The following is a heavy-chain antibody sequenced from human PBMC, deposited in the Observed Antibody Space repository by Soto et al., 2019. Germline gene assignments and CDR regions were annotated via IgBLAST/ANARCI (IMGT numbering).Heavy chain of an antibody. CDR3: ARATESHYFDY. CDR1: GASITSSGYY. V-gene: IGHV4-31*01. Sequence: QVQLQESGPGLVKPSQTLSLTCTLSGASITSSGYYWSWIRQHPGKGLEWIGYIYYRGTTYFNPSLKSQVTISTDTSKKEFSLNLTSVTAADTAVYYCARATESHYFDYWGRGILVTVSS. J-gene: IGHJ4*02. CDR2: IYYRGTT.